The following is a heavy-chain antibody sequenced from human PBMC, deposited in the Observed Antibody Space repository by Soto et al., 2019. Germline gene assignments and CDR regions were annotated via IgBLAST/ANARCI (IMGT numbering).Heavy chain of an antibody. J-gene: IGHJ4*02. CDR3: ARDLASADQPHSGTPEYYFDY. CDR1: GYTFTSYY. CDR2: INPSGGST. D-gene: IGHD6-13*01. Sequence: ASVKVSCKASGYTFTSYYMHWVRQAPGQGLEWMGIINPSGGSTSYAQKFQGRVTMTRDTSTSTVYMELSSLRSEDTAVYYCARDLASADQPHSGTPEYYFDYWGQGTLVTVSS. V-gene: IGHV1-46*03.